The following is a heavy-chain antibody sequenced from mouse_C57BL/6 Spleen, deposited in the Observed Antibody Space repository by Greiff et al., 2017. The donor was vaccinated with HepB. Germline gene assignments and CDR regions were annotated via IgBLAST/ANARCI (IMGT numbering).Heavy chain of an antibody. D-gene: IGHD2-4*01. J-gene: IGHJ2*01. V-gene: IGHV1-62-2*01. CDR1: GYTFTEYT. CDR2: FYPGSGSI. Sequence: VQLQQSGAELVKPGASVKLSCKASGYTFTEYTIHWVKQRSGQGLEWIGWFYPGSGSIKYNEKFKDKATLTADKSSSTVYMELSRLTSEDSAVYFCARHEGYDYDWFPYYFDYWGQGTTLTVSS. CDR3: ARHEGYDYDWFPYYFDY.